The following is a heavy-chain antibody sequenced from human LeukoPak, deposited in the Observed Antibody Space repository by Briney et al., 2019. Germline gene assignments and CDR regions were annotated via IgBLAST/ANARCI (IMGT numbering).Heavy chain of an antibody. J-gene: IGHJ6*02. CDR1: GYTFTGYY. CDR3: ARDRTTVTTGYYGMDV. CDR2: INPNSGGT. Sequence: ASVKVPCKASGYTFTGYYMHWVRQAPGQGLEWMGWINPNSGGTNYAQKFQGRVTMTRDTSISTAYMELNRLRSDDTAVYYCARDRTTVTTGYYGMDVWGQGTTVTVSS. D-gene: IGHD4-17*01. V-gene: IGHV1-2*02.